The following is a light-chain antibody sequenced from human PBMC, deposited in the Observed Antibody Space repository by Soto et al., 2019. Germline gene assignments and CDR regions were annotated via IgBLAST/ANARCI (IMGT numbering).Light chain of an antibody. J-gene: IGKJ1*01. CDR3: QQYDSTPPT. CDR1: QSVNSNY. Sequence: EIVLTQSPGTLSLSPGERATLSCRASQSVNSNYLAWYQRKPGQAPRLLIYGASNRVTDIPYRFRASGSGTDFNHTNNSQDAEDVAVCSCQQYDSTPPTFGQGTKVEVK. V-gene: IGKV3-20*01. CDR2: GAS.